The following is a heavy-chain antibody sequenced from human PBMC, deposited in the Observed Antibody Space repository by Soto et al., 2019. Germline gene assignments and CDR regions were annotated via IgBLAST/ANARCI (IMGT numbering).Heavy chain of an antibody. CDR2: INPNSGGT. CDR1: GYTFTGYY. D-gene: IGHD4-17*01. CDR3: AKSPDYGARNYYYGMDV. V-gene: IGHV1-2*04. J-gene: IGHJ6*02. Sequence: GASVKVSCKASGYTFTGYYMHWVRQAPGQGLEWMGWINPNSGGTNYAQKFQGWVTMTRDTSISTAYMELSRLRSDDTAVYYCAKSPDYGARNYYYGMDVWGQGTTVTVSS.